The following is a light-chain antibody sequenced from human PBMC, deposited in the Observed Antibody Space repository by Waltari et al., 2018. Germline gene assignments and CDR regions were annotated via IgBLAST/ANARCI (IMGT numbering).Light chain of an antibody. Sequence: DIQMTQSPSTLSASVGDRVTITCRASQSISRWLAWYQQKPGKAPNLLIDKASTLESGVPSRFSGSGSGTEFTLTISSLQSDDFATYYCQNYNSYSGTWTFGQGTKVEIK. CDR1: QSISRW. CDR2: KAS. V-gene: IGKV1-5*03. CDR3: QNYNSYSGTWT. J-gene: IGKJ1*01.